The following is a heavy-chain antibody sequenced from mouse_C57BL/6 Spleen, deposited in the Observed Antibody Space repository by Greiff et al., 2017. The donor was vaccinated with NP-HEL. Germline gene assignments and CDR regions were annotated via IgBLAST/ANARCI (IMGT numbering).Heavy chain of an antibody. D-gene: IGHD2-2*01. Sequence: VQLEESGAELVRPGASVKLSCKASGYTFTDYYINWVKQRPGQGLEWIARIYPGSGNTYYNEKFKGKATLTAEKSSSTAYMQLSSLTSEDSAVYFCARWLPWYFDVWGTGTTVTVSS. V-gene: IGHV1-76*01. CDR1: GYTFTDYY. J-gene: IGHJ1*03. CDR3: ARWLPWYFDV. CDR2: IYPGSGNT.